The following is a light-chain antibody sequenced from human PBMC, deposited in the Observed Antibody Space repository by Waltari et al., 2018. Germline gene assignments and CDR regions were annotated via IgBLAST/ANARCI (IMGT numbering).Light chain of an antibody. CDR2: EFS. CDR3: CSYARSKVGL. Sequence: QSALTQPASISGSPGQSITISCAGTISDVGSFNLLSWYQHHPGKAPKLMIFEFSQRPPGISDSFSGSKSGNTASLTISGLQAEDEANYYCCSYARSKVGLCGGGTKLTVL. V-gene: IGLV2-23*02. J-gene: IGLJ3*02. CDR1: ISDVGSFNL.